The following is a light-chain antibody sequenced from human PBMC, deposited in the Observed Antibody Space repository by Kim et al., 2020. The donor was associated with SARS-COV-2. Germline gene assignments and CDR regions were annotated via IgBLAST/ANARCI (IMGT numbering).Light chain of an antibody. J-gene: IGKJ1*01. CDR2: AAS. CDR3: QQYSSSPQT. Sequence: EIVLTQSPGTLSLSPGERATLSCRASQSVSSSYLAWYQQKPGQAPSLLIYAASSRATGIPDRFSGSGSGTDFTLTISRLEPEDFAVYYCQQYSSSPQTFGQGTKVDIK. CDR1: QSVSSSY. V-gene: IGKV3-20*01.